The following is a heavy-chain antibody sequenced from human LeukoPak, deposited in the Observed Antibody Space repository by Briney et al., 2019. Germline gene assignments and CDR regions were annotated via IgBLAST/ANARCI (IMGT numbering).Heavy chain of an antibody. J-gene: IGHJ4*02. CDR3: ARAPCMRRDRSGTDTNFDY. CDR1: GYTFTTYG. Sequence: ASVKVSCKTSGYTFTTYGISWVRHAPGQGLEWMGWISAYNGNTNYAQKLQGRVTMTTDTPTSTAYMELRSLRSDDTAVYYCARAPCMRRDRSGTDTNFDYWGQGTLGTVS. V-gene: IGHV1-18*04. D-gene: IGHD6-25*01. CDR2: ISAYNGNT.